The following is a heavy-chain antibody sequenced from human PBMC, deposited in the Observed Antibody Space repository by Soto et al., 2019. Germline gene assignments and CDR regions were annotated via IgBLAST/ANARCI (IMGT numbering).Heavy chain of an antibody. CDR3: AKDHFQVLDV. V-gene: IGHV3-30*18. CDR2: ISYDGSNK. D-gene: IGHD3-3*02. CDR1: GFTFSSYG. Sequence: SLRLSCAASGFTFSSYGMHWVRQAPGKGLEWVAVISYDGSNKYYADSVKGRFTISRDNSKNTLYLQMNSLRAEDTAVYYCAKDHFQVLDVWGQGTTVTVSS. J-gene: IGHJ6*02.